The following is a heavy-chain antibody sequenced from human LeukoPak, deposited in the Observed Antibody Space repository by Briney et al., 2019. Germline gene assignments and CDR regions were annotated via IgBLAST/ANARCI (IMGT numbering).Heavy chain of an antibody. V-gene: IGHV3-74*03. CDR3: ARDRNGNFYDTSGFY. CDR1: GLTFSTSW. J-gene: IGHJ4*02. D-gene: IGHD3-22*01. Sequence: GGSLRLSCATSGLTFSTSWMHWVRQAPGKGLVWVARMSPDGITTTHADAVKGRFTISRDNSKNTLYLQMNSVGAEDTAVYYCARDRNGNFYDTSGFYWGQGTLVAVSS. CDR2: MSPDGITT.